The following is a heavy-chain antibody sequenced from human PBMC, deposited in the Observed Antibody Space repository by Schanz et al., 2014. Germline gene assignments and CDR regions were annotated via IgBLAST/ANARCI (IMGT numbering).Heavy chain of an antibody. J-gene: IGHJ4*02. Sequence: QVQVVQSGAEVKKPGASVKVSCKASGYTFTDYGVIWVRQAPGQGLEWMGIINLYGGSTNYAQKFQGRVTVTRDTSTSTVYMELSRLKSDDTAVYYCARDGVDAAAGGNYWGQGTLVTVSS. V-gene: IGHV1-46*03. CDR3: ARDGVDAAAGGNY. CDR2: INLYGGST. D-gene: IGHD6-13*01. CDR1: GYTFTDYG.